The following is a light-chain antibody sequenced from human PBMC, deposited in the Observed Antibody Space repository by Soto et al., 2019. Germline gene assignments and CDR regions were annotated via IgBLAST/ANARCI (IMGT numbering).Light chain of an antibody. J-gene: IGKJ4*01. V-gene: IGKV1D-12*01. CDR1: QGISSG. CDR3: LQANSFPLT. CDR2: AAS. Sequence: DIQMTQSPSSVSASVGDRVIITCRASQGISSGLSWYQWKPGKAPELLIYAASSLQSGVPSRCSGSGSGTEFTLPISRLQPEDFAPYYCLQANSFPLTFGGGTKVEVK.